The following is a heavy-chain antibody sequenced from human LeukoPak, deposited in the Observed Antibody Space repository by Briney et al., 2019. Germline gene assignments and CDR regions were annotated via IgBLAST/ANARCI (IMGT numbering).Heavy chain of an antibody. Sequence: SETLSLTCAVYGGSFSGYYWSWIRQPPGKGLEWSGEINHSGSTNYNPSLKSRVTISVATSKNQFSLKLSSVTAADTAVYYCARGTLYSSSWYADYWGQGTLVTVSS. CDR3: ARGTLYSSSWYADY. V-gene: IGHV4-34*01. D-gene: IGHD6-13*01. CDR2: INHSGST. CDR1: GGSFSGYY. J-gene: IGHJ4*02.